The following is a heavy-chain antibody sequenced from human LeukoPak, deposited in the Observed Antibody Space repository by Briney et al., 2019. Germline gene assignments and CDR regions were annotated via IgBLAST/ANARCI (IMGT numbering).Heavy chain of an antibody. CDR3: AKDSGSGWPGNYYYYYMDV. CDR1: GFSFSSYA. J-gene: IGHJ6*03. Sequence: PGGSLRLSCAASGFSFSSYAMNWVRQAPGEGLEWVSIIFGAGKNTTYYADSVKGRFTVSRDNSKNTLYLQMNSLRAEDTAVYYCAKDSGSGWPGNYYYYYMDVWGKGTTVTISS. CDR2: IFGAGKNTT. D-gene: IGHD6-19*01. V-gene: IGHV3-23*03.